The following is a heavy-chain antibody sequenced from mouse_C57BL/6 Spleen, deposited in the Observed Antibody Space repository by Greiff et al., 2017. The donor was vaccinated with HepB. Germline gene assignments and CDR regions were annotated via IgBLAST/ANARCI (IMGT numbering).Heavy chain of an antibody. CDR2: INPSTGGT. J-gene: IGHJ2*01. V-gene: IGHV1-42*01. CDR3: ARHSNYGEGLDY. Sequence: EVKLQQSGPELVKPGASVKISCKASGYSFTGYYMNWVKQSPEKSLEWIGEINPSTGGTTYNQKFKAKATLTVDKSSSTAYMQLKSLTSEDSAVYYCARHSNYGEGLDYWGQGTTLTVSS. D-gene: IGHD2-5*01. CDR1: GYSFTGYY.